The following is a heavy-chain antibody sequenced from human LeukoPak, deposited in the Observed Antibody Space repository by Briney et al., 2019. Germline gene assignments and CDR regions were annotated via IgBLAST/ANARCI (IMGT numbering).Heavy chain of an antibody. D-gene: IGHD3-10*01. V-gene: IGHV3-9*01. J-gene: IGHJ4*02. CDR2: IKWNSGSI. CDR1: GFTFDDYA. CDR3: AKDMGGSWTYSSFTD. Sequence: PGRSLRLSCAASGFTFDDYAMHWVRQAPGKGLEWVSGIKWNSGSIGYADSVKGRFTISRDNAKNSLYLKMNSLRVEDTALYYCAKDMGGSWTYSSFTDWGQGTLVTVSS.